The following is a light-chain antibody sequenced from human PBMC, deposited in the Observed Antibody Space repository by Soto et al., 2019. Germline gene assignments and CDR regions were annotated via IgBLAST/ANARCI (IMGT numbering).Light chain of an antibody. CDR2: GAS. J-gene: IGKJ5*01. Sequence: EIVMTQSPATLSVSPGERATLSCRASQSVSSNLDWYQQKPGQAPRLLIYGASTRATGIPARFSGSGSGTEFTLTISSLQSEDFAVYYCQQFKNWPLTFGQGTRLEIK. CDR1: QSVSSN. CDR3: QQFKNWPLT. V-gene: IGKV3D-15*01.